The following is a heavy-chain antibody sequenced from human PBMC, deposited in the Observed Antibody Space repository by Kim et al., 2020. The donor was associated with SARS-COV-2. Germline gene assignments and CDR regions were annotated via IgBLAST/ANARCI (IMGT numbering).Heavy chain of an antibody. Sequence: SVKVSCKASGGTFSSYAISWVRQAPGQGLEWMGGIIPIFGTANYAQKFQGRVTITADESTSTAYMELSSLRSEDTAVYYCARAIIGGPIAVAGTGDNWFDPWGQGTLVTVSS. D-gene: IGHD6-19*01. CDR2: IIPIFGTA. CDR1: GGTFSSYA. CDR3: ARAIIGGPIAVAGTGDNWFDP. V-gene: IGHV1-69*13. J-gene: IGHJ5*02.